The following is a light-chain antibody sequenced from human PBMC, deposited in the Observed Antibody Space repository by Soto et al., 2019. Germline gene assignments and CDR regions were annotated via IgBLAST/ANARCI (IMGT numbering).Light chain of an antibody. J-gene: IGKJ2*01. CDR1: RTVSDF. CDR3: QQTYSTPYT. V-gene: IGKV1-39*01. CDR2: AAS. Sequence: DIRMTQSPSSLSASVGDRVTITCRASRTVSDFLNWYQLRPGKAPRLLIYAASTLQGGVPSKFRGSGSETEFSLTISNLQPEDSANYTCQQTYSTPYTFGPGTNLEIK.